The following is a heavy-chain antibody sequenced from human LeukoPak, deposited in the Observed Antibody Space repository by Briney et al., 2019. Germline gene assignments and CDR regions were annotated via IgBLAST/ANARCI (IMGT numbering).Heavy chain of an antibody. CDR2: IWYDGSNK. D-gene: IGHD5-18*01. V-gene: IGHV3-33*07. Sequence: GGSLRLSCAASGFTFSTYVVNWVRQAPGKGLEWVAVIWYDGSNKYYADSVKGRFTISRDNSKNTLYLQMNSLRAEDTAVYYCARGYSYGSTDNFDYWGQGTLVTVSS. CDR3: ARGYSYGSTDNFDY. J-gene: IGHJ4*02. CDR1: GFTFSTYV.